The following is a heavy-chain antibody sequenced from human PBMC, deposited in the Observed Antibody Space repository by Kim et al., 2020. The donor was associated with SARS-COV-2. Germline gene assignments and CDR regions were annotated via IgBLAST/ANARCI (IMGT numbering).Heavy chain of an antibody. V-gene: IGHV3-74*01. Sequence: GGSLRLSCAASGFTFSSYWMHWVRQAPGKGLVWVSRINSDGSSTSYADSVKGRFTISRDNAKNTLYLQMNSLRAEDTAVYYCAREITMVRGVILYYYYYGMDVWGQGTPVTVSS. CDR1: GFTFSSYW. D-gene: IGHD3-10*01. J-gene: IGHJ6*02. CDR3: AREITMVRGVILYYYYYGMDV. CDR2: INSDGSST.